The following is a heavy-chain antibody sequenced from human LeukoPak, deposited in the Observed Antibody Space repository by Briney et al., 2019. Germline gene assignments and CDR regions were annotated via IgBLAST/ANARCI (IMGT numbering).Heavy chain of an antibody. D-gene: IGHD5-24*01. Sequence: GGSLRLSCAASGFTFSSYGMHWVRQAPGKGLEWVAVISYDGSNKYYADSVKGRFTISRDNSKNTLYLQMNSLRAEDTAVYYCARWMEEEMATNDAFDIWGQGTMVTVSS. J-gene: IGHJ3*02. CDR2: ISYDGSNK. CDR1: GFTFSSYG. V-gene: IGHV3-30*03. CDR3: ARWMEEEMATNDAFDI.